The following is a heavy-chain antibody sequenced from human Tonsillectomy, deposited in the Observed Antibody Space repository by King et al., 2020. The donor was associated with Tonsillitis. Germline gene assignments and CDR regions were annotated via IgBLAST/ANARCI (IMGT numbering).Heavy chain of an antibody. CDR2: IYYSGST. Sequence: QLQESGPGLVKPSETLSLTCTVSGGSISSSSYYWGWIRQPPGKGLEWIGSIYYSGSTYYNPSLKSRVTISVDTSKNQFSLKLSSVTAADTAVYYCASHHKQWLRKGYFDFWGQGTLVTVSS. CDR1: GGSISSSSYY. CDR3: ASHHKQWLRKGYFDF. D-gene: IGHD6-19*01. J-gene: IGHJ4*02. V-gene: IGHV4-39*07.